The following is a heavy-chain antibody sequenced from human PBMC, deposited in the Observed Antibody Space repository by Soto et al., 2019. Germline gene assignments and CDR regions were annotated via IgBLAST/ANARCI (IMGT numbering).Heavy chain of an antibody. CDR3: ARVQTLSYFDL. J-gene: IGHJ2*01. V-gene: IGHV1-3*01. Sequence: PGASVKVSCKASGYTFTSYAMHWVRQAPGQRLEWTGWINAGNGNTKYSQKFQGRVTMTRDTSTSTVYMELSSLRSEDTAVYYCARVQTLSYFDLWGGGTLVT. CDR1: GYTFTSYA. CDR2: INAGNGNT.